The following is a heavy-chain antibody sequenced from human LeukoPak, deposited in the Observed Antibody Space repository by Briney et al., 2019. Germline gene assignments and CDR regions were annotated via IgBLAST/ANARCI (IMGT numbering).Heavy chain of an antibody. V-gene: IGHV3-49*04. CDR1: GSTFGDSA. J-gene: IGHJ4*02. D-gene: IGHD1-14*01. CDR2: IRSKAYGGTT. CDR3: SYSGYNDY. Sequence: GGSLRLSCTAPGSTFGDSAMSWVRKAPGKGLERVGFIRSKAYGGTTEYAASVKGRFTISRDDSKSIAYLQMNSLKPEDTAVYYCSYSGYNDYWGQGTLVTVSS.